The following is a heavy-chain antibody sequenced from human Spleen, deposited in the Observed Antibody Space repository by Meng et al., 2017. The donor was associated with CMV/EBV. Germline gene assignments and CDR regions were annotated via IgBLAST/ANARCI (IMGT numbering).Heavy chain of an antibody. CDR2: IKEDGGEK. CDR1: GFTFSNFW. V-gene: IGHV3-7*01. D-gene: IGHD3-3*01. Sequence: GGSLRLSCAASGFTFSNFWMSWVRQAPGKGMEWVANIKEDGGEKYYVDSVRGRFTVSRDNAKNSLYLQMNSLRAEDTAVYYCASGFYDFWSGYYGAFYWGQGTLVTVSS. J-gene: IGHJ1*01. CDR3: ASGFYDFWSGYYGAFY.